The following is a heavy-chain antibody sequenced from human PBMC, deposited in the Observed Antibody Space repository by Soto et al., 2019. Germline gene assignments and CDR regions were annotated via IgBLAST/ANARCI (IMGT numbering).Heavy chain of an antibody. J-gene: IGHJ4*02. D-gene: IGHD2-21*02. V-gene: IGHV1-3*01. CDR1: GYTFTSYA. Sequence: GASVKVSCKASGYTFTSYAMHWVRQAPGQRLEWMGWINAGNGNTKYSQKFQGRVTITRDTSASTAYMELSSLRSEDTAVYYCARSVVVVTVLDYWGRGTLLTVSS. CDR2: INAGNGNT. CDR3: ARSVVVVTVLDY.